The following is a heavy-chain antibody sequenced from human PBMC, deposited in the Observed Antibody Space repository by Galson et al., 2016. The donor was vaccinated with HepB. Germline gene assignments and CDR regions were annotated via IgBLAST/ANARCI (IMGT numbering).Heavy chain of an antibody. J-gene: IGHJ3*02. CDR1: GFTFSNYA. D-gene: IGHD3-16*01. CDR2: IWYDGSNK. V-gene: IGHV3-33*08. Sequence: SLRLSCAASGFTFSNYAMSWVRQAPGKGLEWVAVIWYDGSNKYYADSVKGRFTISRDNAKNTLYLQMNSLRDEDTAVYYCARDGGIPGAAFDIWGQGTMVTVSS. CDR3: ARDGGIPGAAFDI.